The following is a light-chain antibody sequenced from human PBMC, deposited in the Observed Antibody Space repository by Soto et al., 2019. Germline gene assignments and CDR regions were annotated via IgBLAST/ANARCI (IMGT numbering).Light chain of an antibody. CDR1: QSISSY. Sequence: DIQMTQSPSSLSASVGDRVTITCRASQSISSYLNWYQQKPGKAPKLLIYAASSLQSGVPSRFSGSGSGTDFTLTISRLQPEDFATYYCQQSYSTPQTFGQGTKVDI. CDR3: QQSYSTPQT. J-gene: IGKJ1*01. V-gene: IGKV1-39*01. CDR2: AAS.